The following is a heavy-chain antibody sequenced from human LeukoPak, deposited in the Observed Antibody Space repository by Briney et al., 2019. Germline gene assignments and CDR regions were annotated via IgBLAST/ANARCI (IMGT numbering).Heavy chain of an antibody. CDR1: GGTFSSYA. Sequence: SVKVSCKASGGTFSSYAISWVRQAPGQGLEWMGGIIPIFGTANYAQKFQGRVTITTDESTSTAYMELSSLRSEGTAVYYCARDIGGYSYGPDYYYYYMDVWGKGTTVTVSS. J-gene: IGHJ6*03. CDR3: ARDIGGYSYGPDYYYYYMDV. D-gene: IGHD5-18*01. V-gene: IGHV1-69*05. CDR2: IIPIFGTA.